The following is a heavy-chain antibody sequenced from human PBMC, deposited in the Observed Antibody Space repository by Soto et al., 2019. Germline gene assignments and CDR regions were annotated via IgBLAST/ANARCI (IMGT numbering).Heavy chain of an antibody. CDR3: ARHLPRGYCSGGSCYPIDY. CDR2: IYYNGST. Sequence: SQTLSLTCTVSGGSISSSSYYWGWIRHPPWKGLEWIGTIYYNGSTYYNPALKSRVTISVDTSKKHFSLKLSSVTAADTAVYYCARHLPRGYCSGGSCYPIDYWGQGTLVTVSS. V-gene: IGHV4-39*01. D-gene: IGHD2-15*01. CDR1: GGSISSSSYY. J-gene: IGHJ4*02.